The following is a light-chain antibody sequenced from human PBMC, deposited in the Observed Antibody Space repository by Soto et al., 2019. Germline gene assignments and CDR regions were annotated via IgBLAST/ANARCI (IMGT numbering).Light chain of an antibody. J-gene: IGKJ2*01. CDR2: GAS. Sequence: ETVMTQSPATLTVSPGERATLSCRASPSISSDLAWYQQNPGQAPRLLIYGASTTTTGIPGRFSGSGSGREFTLTISSLQSEDFSVYYCQQYNNWPRTFGQGTKLEIK. V-gene: IGKV3-15*01. CDR1: PSISSD. CDR3: QQYNNWPRT.